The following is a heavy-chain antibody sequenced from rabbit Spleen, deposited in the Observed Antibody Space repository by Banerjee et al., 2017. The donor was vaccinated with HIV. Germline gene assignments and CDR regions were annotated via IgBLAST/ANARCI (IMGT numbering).Heavy chain of an antibody. CDR3: VREAGYGGYGDANL. J-gene: IGHJ4*01. CDR2: IVPIFGVT. D-gene: IGHD6-1*01. CDR1: GFSFSNKA. Sequence: QLVESRGGLVKPGGSLKLSCTASGFSFSNKAVMCWVRQAPGKGLEWIGYIVPIFGVTYYANWVNGRFTISSHNAQNTLYLQLNSLTAADTATYFCVREAGYGGYGDANLWGQGTLVTVS. V-gene: IGHV1S7*01.